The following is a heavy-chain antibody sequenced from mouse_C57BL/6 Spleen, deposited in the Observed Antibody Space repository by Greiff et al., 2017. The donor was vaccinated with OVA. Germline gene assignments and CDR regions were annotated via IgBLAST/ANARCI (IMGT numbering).Heavy chain of an antibody. D-gene: IGHD3-2*02. CDR2: ISDGGSYT. Sequence: DVMLVESGGGLVKPGGSLKLSCAASGFTFSSYAMSWVRQTPEKRLEWVATISDGGSYTYYPDNVKGRFTISRDNAKNNLYLQMSHLKSEDTAMYDGARDGGGSSGAWFAYWGQGTLVTVSA. V-gene: IGHV5-4*01. CDR1: GFTFSSYA. J-gene: IGHJ3*01. CDR3: ARDGGGSSGAWFAY.